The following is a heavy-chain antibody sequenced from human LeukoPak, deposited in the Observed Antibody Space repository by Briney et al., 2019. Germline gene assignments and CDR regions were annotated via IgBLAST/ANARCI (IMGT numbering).Heavy chain of an antibody. D-gene: IGHD2-2*01. CDR2: IKKKSDDAQI. Sequence: GGSLRLSCAASGHTLSNAWMSWIRQAPGEGLEWVALIKKKSDDAQIDYAAPVRGRFTIAREEAKITLYLQMNSLKTQATSVYYCTTGGASAGRLDIWGQGTMVAVSS. V-gene: IGHV3-15*01. CDR3: TTGGASAGRLDI. CDR1: GHTLSNAW. J-gene: IGHJ3*02.